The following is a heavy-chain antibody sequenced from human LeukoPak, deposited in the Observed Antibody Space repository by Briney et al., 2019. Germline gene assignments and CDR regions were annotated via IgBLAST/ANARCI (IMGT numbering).Heavy chain of an antibody. CDR1: GGSISSYY. D-gene: IGHD2-8*01. CDR3: ARGVSMVYAMD. CDR2: INHSGST. V-gene: IGHV4-34*01. J-gene: IGHJ4*02. Sequence: SETLSLTCTVSGGSISSYYWSWIRQPPGKGLEWIGEINHSGSTNYNPSLKSRVTISVDTSKNQFSLKLSSVTAADTAVYYCARGVSMVYAMDWGQGTLVTVSS.